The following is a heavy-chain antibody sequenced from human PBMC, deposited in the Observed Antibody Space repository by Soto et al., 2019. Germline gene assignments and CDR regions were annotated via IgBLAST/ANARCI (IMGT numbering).Heavy chain of an antibody. V-gene: IGHV3-11*01. J-gene: IGHJ4*02. D-gene: IGHD5-12*01. Sequence: GGSLRLSCAASGFTFSDYYMSWIRQAPGKGLEWVSYISSSGSTIYYADSVKGRFTISRDNAKNSLYLQMNSLRAEDTAVYYCARTRYSGYDWQTGVDYWGQGTLVTVSS. CDR1: GFTFSDYY. CDR2: ISSSGSTI. CDR3: ARTRYSGYDWQTGVDY.